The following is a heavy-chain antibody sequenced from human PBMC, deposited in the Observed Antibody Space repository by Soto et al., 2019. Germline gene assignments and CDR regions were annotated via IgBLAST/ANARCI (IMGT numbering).Heavy chain of an antibody. D-gene: IGHD5-12*01. CDR1: GGSFSGYY. Sequence: SETLSLTCAVYGGSFSGYYRSWIRQPPGKGLEWIGEINHSGSTNYNPSLKSRVTISVDTSKNQFSLKLSSVTAADTAVYYCARAGEWLRFRSWFDPWGQGTLVTVSS. CDR3: ARAGEWLRFRSWFDP. V-gene: IGHV4-34*01. J-gene: IGHJ5*02. CDR2: INHSGST.